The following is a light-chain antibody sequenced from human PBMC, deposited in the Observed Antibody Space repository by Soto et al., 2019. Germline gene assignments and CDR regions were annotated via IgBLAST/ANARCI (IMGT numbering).Light chain of an antibody. CDR3: QSYDSSLSGYVV. J-gene: IGLJ2*01. Sequence: QSVLTQPPSVSGAPWQRVTISCTGSSSNIGAGYDVHWYQQLPGTAPKLLIYGNSNRPSGVPDRFSGSKSGTSASLAITGLQAEDEADYYCQSYDSSLSGYVVFGGGTKLTV. V-gene: IGLV1-40*01. CDR2: GNS. CDR1: SSNIGAGYD.